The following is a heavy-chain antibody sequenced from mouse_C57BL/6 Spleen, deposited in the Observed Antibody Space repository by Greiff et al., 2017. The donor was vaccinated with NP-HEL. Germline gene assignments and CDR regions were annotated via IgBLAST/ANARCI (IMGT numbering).Heavy chain of an antibody. D-gene: IGHD2-2*01. CDR1: GYTFTDYY. CDR3: ASDGYEAWFAY. CDR2: IYPGSGNT. J-gene: IGHJ3*01. V-gene: IGHV1-76*01. Sequence: VQLQQSGAELVRPGASVKLSCKASGYTFTDYYINWVKQRPGQGLEWIARIYPGSGNTYYNEKFKGKATLTAEKSSSTAYMQLSSLTSEDSAVYFCASDGYEAWFAYWGQGTLVTVSA.